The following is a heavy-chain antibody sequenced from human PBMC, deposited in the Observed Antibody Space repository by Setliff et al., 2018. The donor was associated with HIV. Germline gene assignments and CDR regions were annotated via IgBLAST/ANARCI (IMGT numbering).Heavy chain of an antibody. Sequence: SVKVSCKASGGTFSNYAISWVRQAPGQGLEWMGGIIPIFGTINYAPKFLGRVTITADESTTAAYMELSSLRSEDTAVYFCARGPNAAGYMDVWGKGTTVTVS. D-gene: IGHD2-15*01. V-gene: IGHV1-69*13. CDR1: GGTFSNYA. CDR2: IIPIFGTI. CDR3: ARGPNAAGYMDV. J-gene: IGHJ6*03.